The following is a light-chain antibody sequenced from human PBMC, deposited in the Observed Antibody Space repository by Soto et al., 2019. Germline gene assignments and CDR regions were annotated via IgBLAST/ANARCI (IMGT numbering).Light chain of an antibody. Sequence: EVVLTQSPATLSLSPGERATLSCSARQSVRNFLAWYQQKPGQAPRLLIYEASNRAAGIPARFSGSGSGTDFTLTISSLEPEDFGVYYCQQRTNWPRGTFGQGTNLEI. CDR1: QSVRNF. CDR3: QQRTNWPRGT. CDR2: EAS. J-gene: IGKJ2*02. V-gene: IGKV3-11*01.